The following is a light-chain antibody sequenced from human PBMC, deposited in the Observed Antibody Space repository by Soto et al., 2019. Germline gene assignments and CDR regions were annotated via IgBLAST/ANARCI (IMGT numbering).Light chain of an antibody. CDR2: GAS. V-gene: IGKV3-15*01. CDR3: QQHDSWPRT. J-gene: IGKJ1*01. Sequence: EIVMTQSPATLSVSPGERATLSCRASQSVGNNLAWYQQKPGQAPRLLIHGASTRHSGIPGRFSGSGSGTEFTLTISSLQSEDFAVYYCQQHDSWPRTFGQGTKVDIK. CDR1: QSVGNN.